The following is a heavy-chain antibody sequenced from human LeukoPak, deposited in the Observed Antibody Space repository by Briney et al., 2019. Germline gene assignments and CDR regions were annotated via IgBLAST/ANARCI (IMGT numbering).Heavy chain of an antibody. D-gene: IGHD6-13*01. V-gene: IGHV1-24*01. Sequence: ASVKVSCKVSGYTLTELSMHWVRQAPGKGLEWMGGFDPEVGETIYAQKFQGRVTMTEDTSTDTAYMELSSLRSEDTAVYYCATGGSSWAYNWFDPWSQGTLVTVSS. J-gene: IGHJ5*02. CDR1: GYTLTELS. CDR2: FDPEVGET. CDR3: ATGGSSWAYNWFDP.